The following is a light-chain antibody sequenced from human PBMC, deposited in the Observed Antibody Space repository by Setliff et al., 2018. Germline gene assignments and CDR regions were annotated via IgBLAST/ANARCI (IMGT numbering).Light chain of an antibody. CDR1: SSDVGGSNY. CDR3: CSYVGSHTLRV. V-gene: IGLV2-11*01. CDR2: DVY. Sequence: QSALAQPHSVSGSPGQSVSISCTGTSSDVGGSNYVSWYQQHPGRAPKLMIYDVYRRPSGVPDRFSGSKSGNTASLTISGLQAEDEADYYCCSYVGSHTLRVFGTGTKVTVL. J-gene: IGLJ1*01.